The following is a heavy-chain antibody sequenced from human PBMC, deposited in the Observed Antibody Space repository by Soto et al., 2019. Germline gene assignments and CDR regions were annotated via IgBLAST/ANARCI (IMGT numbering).Heavy chain of an antibody. CDR1: GFTFSSYA. D-gene: IGHD1-26*01. CDR3: AKVHWERSGDY. CDR2: ISGSRGST. Sequence: GGSLRLSCAASGFTFSSYAMSWVRQAPGQALEWVTAISGSRGSTYYADPVKGRFTISRDNSKSTLYLQMNSLRAEDTAVYYCAKVHWERSGDYWGQGTLVTVSS. V-gene: IGHV3-23*01. J-gene: IGHJ4*02.